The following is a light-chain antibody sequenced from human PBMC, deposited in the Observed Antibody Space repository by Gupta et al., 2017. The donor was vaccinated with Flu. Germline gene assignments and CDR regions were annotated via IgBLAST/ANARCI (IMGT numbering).Light chain of an antibody. Sequence: PVFLAEAASDNVTFSCRASQSIGNSLLWWQQKTRDHPKLLINYGASNSDVVPSSFSGSGGGTNFILPISSREDDDAVVYYCQQRDTFPVTFGQGTKVEIK. CDR2: YGA. J-gene: IGKJ1*01. CDR1: QSIGNS. V-gene: IGKV6D-21*02. CDR3: QQRDTFPVT.